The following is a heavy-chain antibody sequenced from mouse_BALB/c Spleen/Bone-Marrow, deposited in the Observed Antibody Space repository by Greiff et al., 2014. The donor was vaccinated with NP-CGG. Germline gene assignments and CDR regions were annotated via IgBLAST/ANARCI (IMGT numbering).Heavy chain of an antibody. D-gene: IGHD2-14*01. CDR1: GYSITSYYA. CDR2: ISYSGST. J-gene: IGHJ3*01. Sequence: EVNVVESGPGLVKPSQSLSLTCTVTGYSITSYYAWYWIRQFPGNKLEWIGFISYSGSTSYNQSLKSRTSLTGDTSKNQYFLQFNSVTTEDTAKYYCASRFDEAWFAYWGQGTLVTVSA. V-gene: IGHV3-2*02. CDR3: ASRFDEAWFAY.